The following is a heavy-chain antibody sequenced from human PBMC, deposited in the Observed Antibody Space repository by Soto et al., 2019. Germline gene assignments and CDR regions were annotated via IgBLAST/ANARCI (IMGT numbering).Heavy chain of an antibody. V-gene: IGHV1-18*01. J-gene: IGHJ4*02. CDR2: ISAYNGNT. CDR3: ARDVPSSGWYTGPDY. D-gene: IGHD6-19*01. Sequence: QVQLVQSGAEVKKPGASVKVSCKASGYTFTSYGISWVRQAPGQGLEWMGWISAYNGNTNYAPKLQGRVTMTTDTSTSTAYRELRSLRSDDTAVYSCARDVPSSGWYTGPDYWGQGTLVTVAS. CDR1: GYTFTSYG.